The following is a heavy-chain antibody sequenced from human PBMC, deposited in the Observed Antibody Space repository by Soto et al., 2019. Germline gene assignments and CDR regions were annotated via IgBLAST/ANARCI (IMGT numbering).Heavy chain of an antibody. CDR2: FYYSGST. Sequence: QVQLQESGPGLVKPSQTLSLTCTVSGGSISTGGYYWNWIRQHPGKGLEWIGYFYYSGSTYYNPSLXRXXTISVTTSKHQFSLKLSSVTAADTAVYYCARSVFPWGQGTLVTVSS. CDR3: ARSVFP. J-gene: IGHJ5*02. V-gene: IGHV4-31*03. CDR1: GGSISTGGYY.